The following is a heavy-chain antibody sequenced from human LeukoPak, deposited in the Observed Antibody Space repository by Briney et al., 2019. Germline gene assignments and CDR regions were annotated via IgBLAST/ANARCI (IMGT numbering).Heavy chain of an antibody. CDR3: ARAGVVVPAAIVQAFDY. Sequence: GESLKISCKGSGYSFTSYWIGWVRQMPGKGLEWMGIINPSGGSTSYAQKFQGRVTMTRDMSTSTVYMELSRLRSDDTAVYYCARAGVVVPAAIVQAFDYWGQGTLVTVSS. J-gene: IGHJ4*02. CDR1: GYSFTSYW. D-gene: IGHD2-2*02. V-gene: IGHV1-46*01. CDR2: INPSGGST.